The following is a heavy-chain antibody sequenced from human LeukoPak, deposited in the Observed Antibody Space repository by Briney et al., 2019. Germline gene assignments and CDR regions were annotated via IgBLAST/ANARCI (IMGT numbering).Heavy chain of an antibody. J-gene: IGHJ4*02. V-gene: IGHV1-18*01. CDR3: ARDRGTTYYDFWSGPSDTFDY. CDR2: ISAYNGNT. D-gene: IGHD3-3*01. Sequence: ASVKVSCKASGYTFTSYGISWVRQAPGQGVEWMGWISAYNGNTNYAQKLQGRVTMTTDTSTSTAYMELRSLRSDDTAVYYCARDRGTTYYDFWSGPSDTFDYWGQGTLVTVSS. CDR1: GYTFTSYG.